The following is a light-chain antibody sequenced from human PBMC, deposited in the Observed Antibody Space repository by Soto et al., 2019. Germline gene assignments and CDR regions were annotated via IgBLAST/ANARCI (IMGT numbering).Light chain of an antibody. Sequence: EIVLTQSPATLSLSPGERATLSCRASQSVSSYFAWYQQKPGQAPRLLLYDASNRATSIPARFSGSGSGTNFTLTISSLEPEDFVVYYCQQRSNWPPSTFGQGTRLEIK. CDR3: QQRSNWPPST. CDR1: QSVSSY. V-gene: IGKV3-11*01. CDR2: DAS. J-gene: IGKJ5*01.